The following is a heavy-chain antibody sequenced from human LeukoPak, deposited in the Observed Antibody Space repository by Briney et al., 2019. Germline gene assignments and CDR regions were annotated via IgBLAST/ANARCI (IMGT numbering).Heavy chain of an antibody. D-gene: IGHD1-26*01. CDR1: GFTLSSYG. Sequence: PGESLKISCAASGFTLSSYGMNWVRQAPGKGLDWVAFLRYDGSTAFYEDSVKGRFTISRDSSKNTLYLQMNSLTPADTAIYYCAKDPYGGTYPSYFDYWGQGTLVTVSS. J-gene: IGHJ4*02. V-gene: IGHV3-30*02. CDR3: AKDPYGGTYPSYFDY. CDR2: LRYDGSTA.